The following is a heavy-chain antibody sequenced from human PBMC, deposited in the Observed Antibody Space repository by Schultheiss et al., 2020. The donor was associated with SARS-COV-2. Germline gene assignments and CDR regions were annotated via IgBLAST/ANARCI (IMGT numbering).Heavy chain of an antibody. CDR3: AKDIVVVPAALPVGGLDV. CDR1: GYKFINYG. Sequence: ASVKVSCKASGYKFINYGITWVRQAPGQGLEWMGWINPNSGGTNYAQKFQGRVTMTRDTSISTAYMELSRLRSDDTAVYYCAKDIVVVPAALPVGGLDVWGQGTTVTVSS. V-gene: IGHV1-2*02. J-gene: IGHJ6*02. CDR2: INPNSGGT. D-gene: IGHD2-2*01.